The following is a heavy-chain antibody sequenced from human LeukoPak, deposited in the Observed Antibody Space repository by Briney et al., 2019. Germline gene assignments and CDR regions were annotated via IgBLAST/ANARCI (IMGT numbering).Heavy chain of an antibody. CDR3: ARGGWTYGRYYYFDY. J-gene: IGHJ4*02. CDR2: IYSGGST. Sequence: GGSLRLSCAASGFSVSSNFMTWVRQAPGRGLEWVSCIYSGGSTYYADSVKGRFTISRDNSKNTVFLQMNSLRAEDTAMYYCARGGWTYGRYYYFDYWGQGSLVTVSS. CDR1: GFSVSSNF. D-gene: IGHD1-26*01. V-gene: IGHV3-53*01.